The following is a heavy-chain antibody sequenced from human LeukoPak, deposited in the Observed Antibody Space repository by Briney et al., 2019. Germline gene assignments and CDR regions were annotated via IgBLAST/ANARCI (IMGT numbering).Heavy chain of an antibody. D-gene: IGHD3-10*01. V-gene: IGHV4-59*01. J-gene: IGHJ4*02. CDR2: IYYSGST. CDR3: ARGKVRGVIFDY. CDR1: GGSISNYY. Sequence: SETLSLTCTVSGGSISNYYWSWIRQPPGKGPEWIGYIYYSGSTNYNPSLKSRVTISVDTSKNQFSLKLRSVTAADTAVYYCARGKVRGVIFDYWGQGTLVTVSS.